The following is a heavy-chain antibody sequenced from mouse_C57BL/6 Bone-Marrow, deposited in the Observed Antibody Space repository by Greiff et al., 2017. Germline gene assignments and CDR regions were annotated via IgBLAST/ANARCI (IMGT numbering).Heavy chain of an antibody. CDR3: ARTGAMDY. D-gene: IGHD4-1*01. CDR1: GYTFTDYN. V-gene: IGHV1-18*01. J-gene: IGHJ4*01. Sequence: VQLQQSGPELVKPGASVKIPCKASGYTFTDYNMDWVKQSPGQSLEWIGDINPNNGGTIYNQKFQGTATLTVDKSSSTAYLELRSLTSESTAVYYWARTGAMDYWGQGTSVTVSS. CDR2: INPNNGGT.